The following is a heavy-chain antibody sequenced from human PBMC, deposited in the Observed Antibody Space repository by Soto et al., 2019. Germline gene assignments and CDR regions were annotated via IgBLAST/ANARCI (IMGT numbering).Heavy chain of an antibody. J-gene: IGHJ6*02. CDR2: IYSGGST. Sequence: LRLSCAASGFTVSSNYMSWVRQAPGKGLEWVSVIYSGGSTYYADSVKGRFTISRDNSKNTLYLQMNSLRAEDTAVYYCARDRLARGGEGVGHYYYYGMDVWGQGTTVTVSS. V-gene: IGHV3-53*01. D-gene: IGHD3-10*01. CDR1: GFTVSSNY. CDR3: ARDRLARGGEGVGHYYYYGMDV.